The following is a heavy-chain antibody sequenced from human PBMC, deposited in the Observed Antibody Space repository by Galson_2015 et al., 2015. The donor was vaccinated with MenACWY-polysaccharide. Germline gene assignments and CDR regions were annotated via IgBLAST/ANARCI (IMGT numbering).Heavy chain of an antibody. CDR3: ARSYCDRTTCYGMDV. V-gene: IGHV3-30-3*01. CDR2: ISYDASNK. J-gene: IGHJ6*02. Sequence: SLRLSCAASGFTFSSYAIHWVRQAPGKGLEWVAVISYDASNKYYADSVKGRLTISRDNSKNTLFVQMNSLRAEDTAVYYCARSYCDRTTCYGMDVWGQGTTVTVSS. D-gene: IGHD2-2*01. CDR1: GFTFSSYA.